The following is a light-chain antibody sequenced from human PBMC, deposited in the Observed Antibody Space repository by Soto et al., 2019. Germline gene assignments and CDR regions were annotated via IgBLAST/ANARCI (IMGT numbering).Light chain of an antibody. Sequence: DIQMTQSPATLSASVGDRVTITCRASQGVRSWLAWYQQKPGTAPKLLIFDASRLESGVPSRFSGSASGTEFTLTISSLQPDDFATYYCQQTYNTPLTFGSGTKVDIK. CDR1: QGVRSW. CDR3: QQTYNTPLT. CDR2: DAS. J-gene: IGKJ4*01. V-gene: IGKV1-5*01.